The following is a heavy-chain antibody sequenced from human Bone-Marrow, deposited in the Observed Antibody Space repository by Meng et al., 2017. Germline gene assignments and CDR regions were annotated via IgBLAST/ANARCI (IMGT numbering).Heavy chain of an antibody. CDR3: ARLRSSTRGWFDP. Sequence: ASVKVSCKASGYTFTGYYMHWVRQAPGQGLEWMGRINPNSGGTNYAQKFQGRVTMTRDTYISTAYMELSRLRSDDTAVYYCARLRSSTRGWFDPWGQGTLVTVSS. J-gene: IGHJ5*02. CDR1: GYTFTGYY. CDR2: INPNSGGT. D-gene: IGHD2-2*01. V-gene: IGHV1-2*06.